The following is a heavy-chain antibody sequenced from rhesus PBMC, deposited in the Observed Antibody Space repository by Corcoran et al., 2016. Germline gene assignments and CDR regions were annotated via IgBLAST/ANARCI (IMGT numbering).Heavy chain of an antibody. V-gene: IGHV3-184*01. CDR1: GFTFSDYY. D-gene: IGHD6-31*01. CDR2: IRQNACGGTE. CDR3: TTALDKNGWYDNY. Sequence: EVQLVESGGGLVQPGGSLRLSCAASGFTFSDYYMYWVRQAPGKGLEWVGLIRQNACGGTEEYAASVKDRFTISRNDSKSIGYLQRSSLKTEDTAVYYGTTALDKNGWYDNYWGQGVLVTVSS. J-gene: IGHJ4*01.